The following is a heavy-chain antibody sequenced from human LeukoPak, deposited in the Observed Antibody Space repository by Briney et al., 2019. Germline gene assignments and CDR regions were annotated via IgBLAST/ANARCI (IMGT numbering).Heavy chain of an antibody. Sequence: SETLSLTCTVSGGSISSSNCYWGWIRQPPGKGLEWIGSIDQGGSTYYSPSLKSRVTISLDTSKNQFSLRLRSVTAADTAVYYCARGIGHYYYYYYLDVWGKGTTVTVSS. D-gene: IGHD2/OR15-2a*01. CDR1: GGSISSSNCY. V-gene: IGHV4-39*07. CDR2: IDQGGST. J-gene: IGHJ6*03. CDR3: ARGIGHYYYYYYLDV.